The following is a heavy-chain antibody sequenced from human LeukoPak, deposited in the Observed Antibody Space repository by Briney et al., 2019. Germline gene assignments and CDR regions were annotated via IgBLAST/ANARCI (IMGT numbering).Heavy chain of an antibody. CDR3: TRLAYGDFRFDP. V-gene: IGHV3-73*01. CDR2: IKTKVDNYAT. J-gene: IGHJ5*02. D-gene: IGHD4-17*01. Sequence: GGFLRLSCAASGFSFSASAMHWVRQAPGKGLEWVGRIKTKVDNYATAYAASAKGRFIISRDESKNTAYLQMNSLKTEDTAMYFCTRLAYGDFRFDPWGQGTLVTVSS. CDR1: GFSFSASA.